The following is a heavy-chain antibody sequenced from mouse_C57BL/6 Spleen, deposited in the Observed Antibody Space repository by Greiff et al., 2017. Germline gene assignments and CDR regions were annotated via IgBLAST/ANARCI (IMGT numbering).Heavy chain of an antibody. CDR3: AREGYDVAFEG. D-gene: IGHD2-2*01. V-gene: IGHV1-52*01. Sequence: VQLQQPGAELVRPGSSVKLSCKASGYTFTSYWMHWVKQRPIQGLEWIGNIDPSDSETHYNQKFKDKATLTVDKSSSTAYMQLSSLTSEGSAVYYCAREGYDVAFEGWGTGTTVTVSS. CDR1: GYTFTSYW. J-gene: IGHJ1*03. CDR2: IDPSDSET.